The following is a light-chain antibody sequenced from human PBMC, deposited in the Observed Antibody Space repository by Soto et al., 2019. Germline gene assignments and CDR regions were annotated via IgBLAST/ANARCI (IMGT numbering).Light chain of an antibody. CDR3: QQHNNWPT. V-gene: IGKV3-11*01. J-gene: IGKJ5*01. Sequence: TVLTQSPATLSLSPGESATLSCRASESVWSSLAWYQQRPGQAPRLLIYHASKRATGIPARFSGSGSGTDFTLTIRSLQPEDFAVYYCQQHNNWPTFGQGTRLAI. CDR1: ESVWSS. CDR2: HAS.